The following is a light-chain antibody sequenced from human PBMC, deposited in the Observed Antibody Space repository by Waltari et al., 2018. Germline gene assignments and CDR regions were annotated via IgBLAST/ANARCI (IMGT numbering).Light chain of an antibody. CDR2: DTS. V-gene: IGKV1-5*01. CDR3: QQYNSYPWT. Sequence: DIQMTQSPSTLSASVGDRVTITCRASQGISSWLAWYQQKPGKAPKVLIYDTSNLESGVPSRFSGSGSGTEFTLTISGLQADDFASYYCQQYNSYPWTFGQGTKVEIK. CDR1: QGISSW. J-gene: IGKJ1*01.